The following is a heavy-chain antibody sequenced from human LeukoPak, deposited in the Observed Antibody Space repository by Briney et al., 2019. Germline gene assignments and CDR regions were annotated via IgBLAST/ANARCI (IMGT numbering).Heavy chain of an antibody. Sequence: PGGSLRLSCAASGFTFSRYGMHWVRQAPGKGLEWVAVIWYDGSNKYYADSVKGRFTISRDNSQNTLYLQMNSLRAEDTAVYYCARTVGAADLWGQGTLVTVSS. CDR2: IWYDGSNK. J-gene: IGHJ5*02. D-gene: IGHD1-26*01. CDR1: GFTFSRYG. V-gene: IGHV3-33*01. CDR3: ARTVGAADL.